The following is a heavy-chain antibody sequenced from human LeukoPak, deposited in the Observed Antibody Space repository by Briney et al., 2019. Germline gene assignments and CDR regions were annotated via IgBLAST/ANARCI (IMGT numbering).Heavy chain of an antibody. J-gene: IGHJ4*02. V-gene: IGHV4-61*02. CDR3: VRDEDYWGSPH. CDR1: GGSISSGSYY. D-gene: IGHD7-27*01. Sequence: NPSQTLSLTCTVSGGSISSGSYYWTWIRQPAGKGLEWIGRIYVGGSPNYNPSLEGRLTISIDMSKNQFSLRLNSVTAADTATHFCVRDEDYWGSPHWGQGILVSVSS. CDR2: IYVGGSP.